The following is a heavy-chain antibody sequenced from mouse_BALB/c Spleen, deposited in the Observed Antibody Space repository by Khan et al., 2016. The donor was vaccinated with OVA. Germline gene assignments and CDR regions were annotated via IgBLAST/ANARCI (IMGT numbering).Heavy chain of an antibody. CDR1: GFTFSTYG. J-gene: IGHJ3*01. Sequence: EVQVVESGGDLVKPGGSLKLSCAASGFTFSTYGMSWVRQTPDKRLEWVATVSTGGSYTYYPDSVKGRFTISRDNAKNTLYLQMSGLKSEDTAMFYCTSLAYYYDSEGFAYWGQGTLVTVSA. V-gene: IGHV5-6*01. CDR2: VSTGGSYT. D-gene: IGHD1-1*01. CDR3: TSLAYYYDSEGFAY.